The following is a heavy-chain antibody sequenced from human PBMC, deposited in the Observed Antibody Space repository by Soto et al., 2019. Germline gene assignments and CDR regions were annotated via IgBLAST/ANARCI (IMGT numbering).Heavy chain of an antibody. CDR1: GGSISSYY. D-gene: IGHD2-15*01. Sequence: WETLSLTCTVSGGSISSYYWSWIQQPPGKGLEWIGYIYYSGSTNYNPSLKSRVTISVDTSKNQFSLKLSSVTAADTAVHYCARRYGGTFDYWGQGTLVTVSS. CDR2: IYYSGST. CDR3: ARRYGGTFDY. J-gene: IGHJ4*02. V-gene: IGHV4-59*08.